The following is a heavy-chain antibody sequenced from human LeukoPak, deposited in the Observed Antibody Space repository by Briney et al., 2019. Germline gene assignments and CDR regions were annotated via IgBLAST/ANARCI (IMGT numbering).Heavy chain of an antibody. Sequence: ASVKVSCKASGYAFTSYDFNWVRQATGQRPEWMGWMSPNSGDTGYAQKFQDRVTMTRNTSISTAYMELSSLRSDDTAVYYCARGPPNWGYDYWGPGTLVTVSS. CDR2: MSPNSGDT. CDR3: ARGPPNWGYDY. D-gene: IGHD7-27*01. CDR1: GYAFTSYD. V-gene: IGHV1-8*01. J-gene: IGHJ4*02.